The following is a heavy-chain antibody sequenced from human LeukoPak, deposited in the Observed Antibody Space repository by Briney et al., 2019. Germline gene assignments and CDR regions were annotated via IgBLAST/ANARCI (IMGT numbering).Heavy chain of an antibody. CDR3: AKDLLVRGIITILDY. Sequence: GGSLRLSCAASGFTFSSYGMHWARQAPGKGLEWVAVISYDGSNKYYADSVKGRFTISRDNSKNTLYLQMNSLRAEDTAVYYCAKDLLVRGIITILDYWGQGTLVTVSS. D-gene: IGHD3-10*01. V-gene: IGHV3-30*18. J-gene: IGHJ4*02. CDR2: ISYDGSNK. CDR1: GFTFSSYG.